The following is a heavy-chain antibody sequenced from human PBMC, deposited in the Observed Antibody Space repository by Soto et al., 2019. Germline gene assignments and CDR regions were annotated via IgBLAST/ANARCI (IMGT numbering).Heavy chain of an antibody. CDR1: GYSFTSYW. D-gene: IGHD6-19*01. Sequence: HGESLKISCKGSGYSFTSYWISWVRQMPGKGLEWMGRIDPSDSYTNYSPSFQGHVTISADKSISTAYLQWSSLKASDTAMYYCASSIRAAVAGRSYYFDYWGQGTLVTVSS. J-gene: IGHJ4*02. CDR3: ASSIRAAVAGRSYYFDY. CDR2: IDPSDSYT. V-gene: IGHV5-10-1*01.